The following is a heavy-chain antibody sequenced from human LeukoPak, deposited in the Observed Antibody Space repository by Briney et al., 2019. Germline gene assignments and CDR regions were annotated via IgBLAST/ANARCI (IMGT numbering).Heavy chain of an antibody. Sequence: GGSLRLSCAASGFTLSSYAMIWVRQAPGKGLEWVSAISGSGGSTYYADSVKGRFTITRDNSKNTLYLQMSSLRAEDTAVYYCAKEAMMGSYFDYWGQGTLVTASS. D-gene: IGHD3-22*01. CDR1: GFTLSSYA. V-gene: IGHV3-23*01. J-gene: IGHJ4*02. CDR3: AKEAMMGSYFDY. CDR2: ISGSGGST.